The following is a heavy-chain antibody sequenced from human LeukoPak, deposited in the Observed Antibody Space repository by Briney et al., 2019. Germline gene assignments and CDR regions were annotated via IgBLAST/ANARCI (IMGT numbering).Heavy chain of an antibody. V-gene: IGHV3-53*01. CDR1: GFTVSSNY. Sequence: GGSLRLSCAASGFTVSSNYMSWVRQAPGKGLEWVSVIYSGGSTYYADSVKGRFTISRDNSKNTLYLQMNSLRAEDTAVYYCAKGEWLLSSLPDYWGQGTLVTVSS. CDR3: AKGEWLLSSLPDY. J-gene: IGHJ4*02. D-gene: IGHD3-3*01. CDR2: IYSGGST.